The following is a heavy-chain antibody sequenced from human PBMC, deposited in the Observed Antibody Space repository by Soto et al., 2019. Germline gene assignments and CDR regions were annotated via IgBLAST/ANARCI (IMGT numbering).Heavy chain of an antibody. D-gene: IGHD3-16*02. J-gene: IGHJ4*02. CDR1: GGSISSGDYY. Sequence: SETLSLTCTVSGGSISSGDYYWSWIRQPPGKGLEWIGYIYYSGTTYYNPSLKSRVTISVDTSKNQFSQKLSSVTAADTAVYYCARAYVWGSYRYIHFDYWGQGTLVTVSS. CDR3: ARAYVWGSYRYIHFDY. V-gene: IGHV4-30-4*01. CDR2: IYYSGTT.